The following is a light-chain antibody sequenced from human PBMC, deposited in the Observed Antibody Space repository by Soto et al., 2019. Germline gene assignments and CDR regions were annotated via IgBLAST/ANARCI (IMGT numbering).Light chain of an antibody. Sequence: QPVLAQSPSASASLGASVKLTCTLSSGHSTYAVAWHQQQAEKGPRYLMKLNSDGSHTKGDGIPDRFSGSSSGAERYLSISSLQAEDEADYFCPYLDTGIHRVFGGGTKVTVL. CDR3: PYLDTGIHRV. CDR1: SGHSTYA. V-gene: IGLV4-69*01. CDR2: LNSDGSH. J-gene: IGLJ2*01.